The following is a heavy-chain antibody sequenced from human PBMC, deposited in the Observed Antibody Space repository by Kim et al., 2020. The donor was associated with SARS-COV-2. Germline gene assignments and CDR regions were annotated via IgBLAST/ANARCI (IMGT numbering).Heavy chain of an antibody. V-gene: IGHV3-13*01. CDR3: AREGRPTRNYYGMDV. CDR2: IGTAGDT. J-gene: IGHJ6*02. Sequence: GGSLRLSCAASGFTFSSYDMHWVRQATGKGLEWVSAIGTAGDTYYPGSVKGRFTISRENAKNSLYLQMNSLRAGDTAVYYCAREGRPTRNYYGMDVWGQGTTVTVSS. D-gene: IGHD1-1*01. CDR1: GFTFSSYD.